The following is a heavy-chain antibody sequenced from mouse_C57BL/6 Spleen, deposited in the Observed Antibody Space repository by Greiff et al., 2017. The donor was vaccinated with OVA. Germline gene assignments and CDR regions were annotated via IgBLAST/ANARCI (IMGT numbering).Heavy chain of an antibody. V-gene: IGHV1-66*01. Sequence: VQLQQSGPELVKPGASVKISCKASGYSFTSYYIHWVKQRPGQGLEWIGWIYPGSGNTKYNEKFKGKATLTADTSSSTAYMQLSSLTSEDSAVYYCAREELGESPYYAMDYWGQGTSVTVSS. CDR2: IYPGSGNT. D-gene: IGHD4-1*01. J-gene: IGHJ4*01. CDR3: AREELGESPYYAMDY. CDR1: GYSFTSYY.